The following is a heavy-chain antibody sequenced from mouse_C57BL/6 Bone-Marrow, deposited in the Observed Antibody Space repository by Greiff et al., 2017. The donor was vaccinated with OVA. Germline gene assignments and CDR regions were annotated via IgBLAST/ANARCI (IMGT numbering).Heavy chain of an antibody. V-gene: IGHV1-19*01. CDR3: ASYDYDEDYYAMDY. D-gene: IGHD2-4*01. CDR1: GYTFTDYY. CDR2: INPYNGGT. Sequence: VQLQQSGPVLVKPGASVKMSCKASGYTFTDYYMNWVKQSHGKSLEWIGVINPYNGGTSYNQKFKGKATLTVDKSSSTAYMELNSLTSEDSAVYYCASYDYDEDYYAMDYWGQGTSVTVSS. J-gene: IGHJ4*01.